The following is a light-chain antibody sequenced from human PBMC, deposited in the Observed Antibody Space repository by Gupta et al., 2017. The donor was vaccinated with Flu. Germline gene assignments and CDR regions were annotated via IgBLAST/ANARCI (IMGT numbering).Light chain of an antibody. Sequence: EIVLTQPPGTLSLSTGERATLSCRASQSVSSSYLAWYQQKPGQAPRLLIYGASSRATGIPDRFSGSGSGTDFTLTISRREPEDFAVYYCQQYGSSPALTFGGGTKVEIK. V-gene: IGKV3-20*01. J-gene: IGKJ4*01. CDR1: QSVSSSY. CDR2: GAS. CDR3: QQYGSSPALT.